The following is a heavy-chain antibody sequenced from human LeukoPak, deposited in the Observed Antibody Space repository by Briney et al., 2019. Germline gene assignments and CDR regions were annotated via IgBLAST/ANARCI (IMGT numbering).Heavy chain of an antibody. D-gene: IGHD5-12*01. V-gene: IGHV1-2*06. CDR2: INPNSGGT. Sequence: ASVKVSCKASGYTFTGYYMHWVRQAPGQRLEWMGRINPNSGGTNYAQKFQGRVTMTRDTSISTAYMELSRLRSDDTAVYYCARERVDIVATIEYYYYYYGMDVWGQGTTVTVSS. J-gene: IGHJ6*02. CDR1: GYTFTGYY. CDR3: ARERVDIVATIEYYYYYYGMDV.